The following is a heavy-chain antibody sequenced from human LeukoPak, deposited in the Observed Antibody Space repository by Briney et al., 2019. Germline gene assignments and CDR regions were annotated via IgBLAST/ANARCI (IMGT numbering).Heavy chain of an antibody. D-gene: IGHD3-16*02. Sequence: PGGSLRLSCAASGFTFSSYAMSWVRQAPGKGLEWVSAISGSGGSTYYADSVKGRFTISRDNSKNTLYLQMNSLRAEDTAVCYCAKDPYDYVWGSYRPHDAFDIWGQGTMVTVSS. J-gene: IGHJ3*02. V-gene: IGHV3-23*01. CDR1: GFTFSSYA. CDR3: AKDPYDYVWGSYRPHDAFDI. CDR2: ISGSGGST.